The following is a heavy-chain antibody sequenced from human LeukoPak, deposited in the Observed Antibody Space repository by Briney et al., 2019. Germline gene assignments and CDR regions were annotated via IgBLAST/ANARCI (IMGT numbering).Heavy chain of an antibody. CDR1: GFTFSSYA. D-gene: IGHD2-21*02. CDR3: AKACGGDCYPDDAFDI. Sequence: GGSLRLSCAASGFTFSSYAMSWVRQAPGKGLEWVSAIRGSGGNTYYADSVKGRFTISRGNSKNTLYLQMNSLRAEDTAVYYCAKACGGDCYPDDAFDIWGQGTMVTVSS. J-gene: IGHJ3*02. CDR2: IRGSGGNT. V-gene: IGHV3-23*01.